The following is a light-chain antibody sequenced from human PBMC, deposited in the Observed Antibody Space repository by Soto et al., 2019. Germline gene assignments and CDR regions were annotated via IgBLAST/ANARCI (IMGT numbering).Light chain of an antibody. CDR2: DAV. J-gene: IGKJ3*01. CDR1: RPVVRQY. CDR3: QQDGRSPT. Sequence: ELVLTQSPDALSLSPGERVSLSCRASRPVVRQYIAWYHQKPGQDPKLLIHDAVSRVTGIPDRFSGSGSGSGTDFPLFISRLEHDDCGFYYCQQDGRSPTFGPGTKVEVK. V-gene: IGKV3-20*01.